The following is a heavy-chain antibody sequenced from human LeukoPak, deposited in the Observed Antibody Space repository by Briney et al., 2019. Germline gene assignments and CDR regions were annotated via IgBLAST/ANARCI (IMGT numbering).Heavy chain of an antibody. Sequence: PGGSLRLSCAASGFSLSNYWMNRVRQAPGKGLEWVANIKQDGSEKNYVDSVRGRFTISRDNAKNSLILQMNTLRDEDTAVYYCARGVWAPFDYWGQGTLVTVSS. V-gene: IGHV3-7*01. J-gene: IGHJ4*02. D-gene: IGHD7-27*01. CDR3: ARGVWAPFDY. CDR1: GFSLSNYW. CDR2: IKQDGSEK.